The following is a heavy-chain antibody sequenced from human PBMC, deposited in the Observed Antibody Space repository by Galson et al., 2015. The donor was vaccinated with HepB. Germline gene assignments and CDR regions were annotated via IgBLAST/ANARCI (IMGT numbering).Heavy chain of an antibody. J-gene: IGHJ4*02. CDR1: GFSFSIDW. D-gene: IGHD3-10*02. Sequence: SLRLSCAASGFSFSIDWMSWVRQAPGKGLEWVANIKQDGSEKYYVDSVKGRFTISRDNAANSLYLQMNSLRTEDTAVYYCARARGRPEAMFEYWGQGTLVTVSS. CDR3: ARARGRPEAMFEY. CDR2: IKQDGSEK. V-gene: IGHV3-7*01.